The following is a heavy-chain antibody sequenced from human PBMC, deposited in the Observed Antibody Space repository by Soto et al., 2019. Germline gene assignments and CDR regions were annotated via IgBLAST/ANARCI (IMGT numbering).Heavy chain of an antibody. CDR1: GYTFTGYY. J-gene: IGHJ6*02. Sequence: QVQLVQSGAEVKKPGASVKVSCKASGYTFTGYYMHWVRQAPGQGLEWMGWINPNSGGTNYAQKFQGWVTMTRDTSXXTXYXVLSRLRSDDTAVYYCAREDPEGDIVVGTPYYGMDVWGQGTTVTVSS. CDR3: AREDPEGDIVVGTPYYGMDV. CDR2: INPNSGGT. D-gene: IGHD2-15*01. V-gene: IGHV1-2*04.